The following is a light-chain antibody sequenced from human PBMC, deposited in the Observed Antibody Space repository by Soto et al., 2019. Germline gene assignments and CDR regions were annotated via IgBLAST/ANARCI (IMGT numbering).Light chain of an antibody. J-gene: IGKJ1*01. CDR2: DAS. Sequence: DIQMTQSPSSLSASVGDRVTITCWASESISSYLNWYQQKPGKAPKLLIYDASSLQSGVPSRFSGSGSGTDFTLTVSSLQPEDFVIYFCQQSYSTPWTFGHGTKVEIK. CDR1: ESISSY. V-gene: IGKV1-39*01. CDR3: QQSYSTPWT.